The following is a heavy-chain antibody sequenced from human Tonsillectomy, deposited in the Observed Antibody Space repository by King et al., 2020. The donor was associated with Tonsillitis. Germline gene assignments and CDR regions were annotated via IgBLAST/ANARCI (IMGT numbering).Heavy chain of an antibody. D-gene: IGHD2-2*01. CDR3: ARAVCNSVSCDPNFDY. J-gene: IGHJ4*02. V-gene: IGHV4-38-2*02. CDR2: VFHRGTT. Sequence: QLQESGPRLVKPSETLSLTCTVSNFSIASAYYWSWIRQSPGKGLEWMGNVFHRGTTHYNPSLKSRVTISVDTSKHQFSLKLSSVTAADTAMYYCARAVCNSVSCDPNFDYWGKGTLVTVYS. CDR1: NFSIASAYY.